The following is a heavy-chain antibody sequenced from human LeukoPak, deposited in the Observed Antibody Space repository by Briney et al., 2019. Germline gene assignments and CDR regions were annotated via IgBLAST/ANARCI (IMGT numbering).Heavy chain of an antibody. Sequence: SETLSLTCAVYGGSFSDSYWSWIRQPPGKGLEWIGEINHSGGTNYNPSLKSRVTISVDTSKNQFSLKLSSVTAADTAVYYCARALSGDYVDWYFDLWGRGTLVTVSS. V-gene: IGHV4-34*09. CDR2: INHSGGT. J-gene: IGHJ2*01. CDR3: ARALSGDYVDWYFDL. CDR1: GGSFSDSY. D-gene: IGHD4-17*01.